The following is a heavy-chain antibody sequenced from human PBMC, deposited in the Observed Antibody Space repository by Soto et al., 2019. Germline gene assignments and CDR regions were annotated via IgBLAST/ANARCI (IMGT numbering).Heavy chain of an antibody. Sequence: PGGSLRLSCAASRFIFNNYGMHWVRQAPGKGLEWVALIYYDGTSKYYADSVKGRFTISRDNSRDTLYLQVNSLRAEDTAVYYCARGYSSGYSAFDYWGQGAPVTVSS. V-gene: IGHV3-33*01. CDR1: RFIFNNYG. CDR2: IYYDGTSK. CDR3: ARGYSSGYSAFDY. D-gene: IGHD3-22*01. J-gene: IGHJ4*02.